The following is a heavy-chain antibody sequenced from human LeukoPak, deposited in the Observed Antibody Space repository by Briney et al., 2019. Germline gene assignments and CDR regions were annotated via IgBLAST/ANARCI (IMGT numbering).Heavy chain of an antibody. CDR3: AKGSPRYCSSTSCYIV. V-gene: IGHV3-30*02. CDR1: GFTFNNFG. D-gene: IGHD2-2*02. Sequence: GGSLRLSCEASGFTFNNFGMHWVRQAPGKGLEWVAFIRYDGSNKYYADSVKGRFTISRDNSKNTPYLQMNSLRAEDTAVYYCAKGSPRYCSSTSCYIVWGQGTLVTVSS. J-gene: IGHJ4*02. CDR2: IRYDGSNK.